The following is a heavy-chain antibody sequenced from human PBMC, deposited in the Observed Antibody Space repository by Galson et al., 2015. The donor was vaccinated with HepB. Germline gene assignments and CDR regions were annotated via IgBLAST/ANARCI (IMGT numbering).Heavy chain of an antibody. CDR2: ISYDGSNK. CDR1: GFTFSSYA. V-gene: IGHV3-30-3*01. D-gene: IGHD3-10*01. CDR3: ARDLGGSQGYYVSGIYTY. Sequence: SLRLSCAASGFTFSSYAMHWVRQAPGKGLEWVAVISYDGSNKYYADSVKGRFTISRDNSKNTLYLQMNSLRAEDTAVYYCARDLGGSQGYYVSGIYTYWGQGTLVTVSS. J-gene: IGHJ4*02.